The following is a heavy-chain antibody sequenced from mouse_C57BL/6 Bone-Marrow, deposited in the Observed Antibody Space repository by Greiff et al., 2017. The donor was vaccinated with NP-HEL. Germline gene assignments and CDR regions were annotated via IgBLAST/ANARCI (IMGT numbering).Heavy chain of an antibody. D-gene: IGHD2-12*01. CDR3: AIEVTIVYAMDY. V-gene: IGHV1-81*01. CDR1: GYTFTSYG. CDR2: IYPRSGNT. J-gene: IGHJ4*01. Sequence: QVQLQQSGAELARPGASVKLSCKASGYTFTSYGISWVKQRTGQGLEWIGEIYPRSGNTYYNEKFKGKATLTADKSSSTAYMELRSLTSEDSAVYFCAIEVTIVYAMDYWGQGTSVTVSS.